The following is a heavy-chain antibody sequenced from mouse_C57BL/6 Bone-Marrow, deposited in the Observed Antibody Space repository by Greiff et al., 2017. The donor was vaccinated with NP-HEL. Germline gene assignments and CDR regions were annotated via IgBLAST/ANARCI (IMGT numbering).Heavy chain of an antibody. CDR3: TTRSYYGSSYWYFDV. V-gene: IGHV14-4*01. CDR1: GFNIKDDY. CDR2: IDPENGDT. Sequence: VQLQQSGAELVRPGASVKLSCTASGFNIKDDYMHWVKQRPEKGLEWIGWIDPENGDTEYASKFQGKATITADTATNKAYRQLSSLTSEDTAVYYCTTRSYYGSSYWYFDVWGTGTTVTVSS. J-gene: IGHJ1*03. D-gene: IGHD1-1*01.